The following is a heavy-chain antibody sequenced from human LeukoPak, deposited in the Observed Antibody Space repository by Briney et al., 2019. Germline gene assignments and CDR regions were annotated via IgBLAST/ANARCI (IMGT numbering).Heavy chain of an antibody. D-gene: IGHD2-2*01. CDR2: ISSSGSTI. Sequence: GGSLRLSCAASGFTFSDYYMSWIRQAPGKGLEWVSYISSSGSTIYYADSVKGRFTISRDNAKNSLYLQMNSLRAEDTAVYYCARDPRIVVVTAAMQDYYYGMDVWGQGTTVTVSS. J-gene: IGHJ6*02. CDR1: GFTFSDYY. CDR3: ARDPRIVVVTAAMQDYYYGMDV. V-gene: IGHV3-11*01.